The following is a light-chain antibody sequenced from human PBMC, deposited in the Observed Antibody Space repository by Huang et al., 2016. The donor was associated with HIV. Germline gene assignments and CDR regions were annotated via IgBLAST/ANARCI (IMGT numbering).Light chain of an antibody. CDR2: WAS. V-gene: IGKV4-1*01. Sequence: DIVLTQSPDSLTVSLGERATIPCKSSQSLLYSSNKKNYLNWYQQKPGQPPKLLIYWASARESGVPERFSGSGSGTNFTLVISNLQAEDVAVYYCQQYYSSFWTFGQGTKLEI. CDR3: QQYYSSFWT. CDR1: QSLLYSSNKKNY. J-gene: IGKJ1*01.